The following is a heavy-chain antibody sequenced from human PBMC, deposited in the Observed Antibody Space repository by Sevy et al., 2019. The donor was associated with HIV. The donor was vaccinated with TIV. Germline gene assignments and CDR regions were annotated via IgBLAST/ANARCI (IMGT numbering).Heavy chain of an antibody. J-gene: IGHJ3*02. V-gene: IGHV3-15*01. Sequence: GGSLRLSCAASGFTFSNAWMSWVRQAPGKGLEWVGRIKSKTDGGTTDYAAPVKGRFTITRDDSKNTLYLQMNSLKSEDTVVYYCTTGRGFWYYYDSSGYYSFDIWGQGTTVTVSS. CDR1: GFTFSNAW. D-gene: IGHD3-22*01. CDR2: IKSKTDGGTT. CDR3: TTGRGFWYYYDSSGYYSFDI.